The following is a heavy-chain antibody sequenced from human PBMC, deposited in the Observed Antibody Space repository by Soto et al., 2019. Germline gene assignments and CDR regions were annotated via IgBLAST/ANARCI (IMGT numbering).Heavy chain of an antibody. CDR1: GASITTYY. Sequence: SETLSLTCDVSGASITTYYWSWIRQPPGKGLEWIGYIYYSGTTNYNPSLKSRVTMSVDTSKNQFSLKLSSVTAADKAVYYCARGPSGDNYWGQGTLVTVSS. V-gene: IGHV4-59*01. J-gene: IGHJ4*02. CDR2: IYYSGTT. D-gene: IGHD2-15*01. CDR3: ARGPSGDNY.